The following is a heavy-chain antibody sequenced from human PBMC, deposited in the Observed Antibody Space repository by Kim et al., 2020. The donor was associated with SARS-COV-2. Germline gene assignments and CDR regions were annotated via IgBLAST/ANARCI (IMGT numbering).Heavy chain of an antibody. CDR1: GYTFTSYY. D-gene: IGHD2-2*01. V-gene: IGHV1-46*01. CDR2: INPSGGST. CDR3: ARDSEYCSSTSCPSWRPYYYYGMDV. Sequence: ASVKVSCKASGYTFTSYYMHWVRQAPGQGLEWMGIINPSGGSTSNAQKFQGRVTMTRDTSTSTVYMELSSLRSEDTAVYYCARDSEYCSSTSCPSWRPYYYYGMDVWGQGTTVTVSS. J-gene: IGHJ6*02.